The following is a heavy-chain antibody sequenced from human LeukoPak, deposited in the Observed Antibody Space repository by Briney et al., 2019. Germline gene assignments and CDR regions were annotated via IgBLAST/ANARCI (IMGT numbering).Heavy chain of an antibody. D-gene: IGHD6-13*01. CDR1: GGSISSSSYY. CDR3: ASWSSSWFDAFDI. V-gene: IGHV4-39*07. Sequence: SETLSLTCTVSGGSISSSSYYWGWIRQPPGKGLEWIGSIYYSGSTYYNPSLKSRVTISVDTSKNQFSLKLSSVTAADTAVYYCASWSSSWFDAFDIWGQGTMVTVSS. CDR2: IYYSGST. J-gene: IGHJ3*02.